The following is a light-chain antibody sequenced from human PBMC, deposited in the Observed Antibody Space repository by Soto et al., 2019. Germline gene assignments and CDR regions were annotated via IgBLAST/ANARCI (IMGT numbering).Light chain of an antibody. CDR1: QSVRSN. J-gene: IGKJ1*01. Sequence: EIVMTQSPVTLSMSPRERVTLSCRASQSVRSNLAWYQQIPGRAPRLLIYDASTRAIGIPPRFTGSGSGTDFALSISSLQSEDFAVYYCQQYNNWPRTFGQGTKVEIK. CDR2: DAS. CDR3: QQYNNWPRT. V-gene: IGKV3-15*01.